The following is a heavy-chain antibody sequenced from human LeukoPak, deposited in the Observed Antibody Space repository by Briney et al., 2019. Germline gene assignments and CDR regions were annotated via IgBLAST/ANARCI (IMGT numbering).Heavy chain of an antibody. Sequence: ASVKVSCKASEYTFTAYYMHWVRQAPGQGLEWMGWINPDTGGANYVQKFQGRVTMTRDTSISTAYMELSSLKSDDTAVYYCAAYSSSGYHNFDYWGQGALVTVSS. V-gene: IGHV1-2*02. CDR2: INPDTGGA. CDR1: EYTFTAYY. D-gene: IGHD6-13*01. J-gene: IGHJ4*02. CDR3: AAYSSSGYHNFDY.